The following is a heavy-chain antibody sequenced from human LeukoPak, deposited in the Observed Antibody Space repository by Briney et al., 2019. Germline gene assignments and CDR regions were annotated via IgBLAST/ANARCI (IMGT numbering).Heavy chain of an antibody. CDR2: ISIDGGRT. CDR3: ARKGIGSSRYQNMDV. CDR1: GFTFSSYA. D-gene: IGHD6-25*01. V-gene: IGHV3-23*01. J-gene: IGHJ6*03. Sequence: RGSLRLSCAASGFTFSSYAMSWVRQAPGKGPEWVSTISIDGGRTYYADSVKGRFTVSRDTSKNTLYLQMNSLRAEDTAVYYCARKGIGSSRYQNMDVWGKGTTVTVSS.